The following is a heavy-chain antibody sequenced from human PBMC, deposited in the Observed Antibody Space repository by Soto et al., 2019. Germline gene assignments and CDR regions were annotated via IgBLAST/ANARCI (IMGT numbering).Heavy chain of an antibody. J-gene: IGHJ5*02. CDR1: GGSISSGDYY. D-gene: IGHD2-2*01. Sequence: QVQLQESGPGLVKPSQTLSLTCTVSGGSISSGDYYWSWIRQPPGKGLEWIGYIYYSGSTYYNPSLKSRVTISVDTSKNQFSLKLISVTAADTAVYYCARATIVLVPAAMVSHWFDPWGQGTLVTVSS. V-gene: IGHV4-30-4*01. CDR2: IYYSGST. CDR3: ARATIVLVPAAMVSHWFDP.